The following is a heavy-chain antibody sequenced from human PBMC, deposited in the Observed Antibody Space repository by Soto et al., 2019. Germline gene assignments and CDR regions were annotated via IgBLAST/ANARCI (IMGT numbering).Heavy chain of an antibody. D-gene: IGHD3-9*01. CDR2: ISYDGSNK. CDR1: GFTFSSYG. CDR3: AKDRGLRDWSPGNYYYYGMDV. Sequence: QVLLVESGGGVVQPGRSLRLSCAASGFTFSSYGMHWVRQAPGKGLEWVAVISYDGSNKYYADSVKGRFTISRDNSENTLYLQMNSLSAEDTAVYYCAKDRGLRDWSPGNYYYYGMDVWSQGTTVTVCS. V-gene: IGHV3-30*18. J-gene: IGHJ6*02.